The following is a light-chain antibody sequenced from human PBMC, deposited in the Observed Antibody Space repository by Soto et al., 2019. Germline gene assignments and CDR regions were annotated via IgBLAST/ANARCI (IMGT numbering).Light chain of an antibody. V-gene: IGLV4-60*02. CDR2: VEASGSY. CDR1: SGHSSYI. Sequence: QPVLTQSSSASASLGSSVKLTCTLSSGHSSYIIAWHQQQPGKAPRYLMKVEASGSYNKVSGVPDRFSGSSSGADRYLTISNLQFEDEADYYCETWDRNTHWVFGGGTKLTVL. J-gene: IGLJ3*02. CDR3: ETWDRNTHWV.